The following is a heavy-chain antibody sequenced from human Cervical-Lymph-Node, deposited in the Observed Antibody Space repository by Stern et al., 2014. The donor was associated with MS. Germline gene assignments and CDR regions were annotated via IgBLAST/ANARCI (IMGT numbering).Heavy chain of an antibody. J-gene: IGHJ4*02. CDR3: ARDFLDYNDY. CDR1: GFPFGSYG. V-gene: IGHV3-21*01. D-gene: IGHD4-11*01. Sequence: EVQLVESGGGLVKPGGSLRLSCAASGFPFGSYGFNWVPQAPGKGLECVSFISSRGDYTYYADSGKARFSISRDNAKNSLFLQLNSLGVEDTAVYYCARDFLDYNDYWGQGTLFTVSS. CDR2: ISSRGDYT.